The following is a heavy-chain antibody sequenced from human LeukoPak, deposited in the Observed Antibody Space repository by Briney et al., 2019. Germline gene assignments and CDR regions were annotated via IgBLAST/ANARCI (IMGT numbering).Heavy chain of an antibody. V-gene: IGHV4-39*01. CDR1: GGSISSSSYY. Sequence: SETLSLTCTVSGGSISSSSYYWGWIRQPPGKGLEWIGSIYYSGSTYYNPSLKSRVTISVDTSKNQFSLKLCSVTAADTAVYYCARQWLVRGSAFDIWGQGTMVTVSS. D-gene: IGHD6-19*01. CDR3: ARQWLVRGSAFDI. J-gene: IGHJ3*02. CDR2: IYYSGST.